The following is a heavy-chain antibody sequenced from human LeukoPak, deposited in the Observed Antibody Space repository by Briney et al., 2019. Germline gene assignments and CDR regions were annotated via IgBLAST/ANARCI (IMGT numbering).Heavy chain of an antibody. CDR3: ARDVDIGYGMDV. CDR1: GYTFTSYY. J-gene: IGHJ6*02. D-gene: IGHD5-12*01. CDR2: INPSGGST. V-gene: IGHV1-46*01. Sequence: ASVKVSRKASGYTFTSYYMHWVRQAPGQGLEWMGIINPSGGSTSYAQKFQGRVTMTRDTSTSTVYMELSSLRSDDTAVYYCARDVDIGYGMDVWGQGTTVTVSS.